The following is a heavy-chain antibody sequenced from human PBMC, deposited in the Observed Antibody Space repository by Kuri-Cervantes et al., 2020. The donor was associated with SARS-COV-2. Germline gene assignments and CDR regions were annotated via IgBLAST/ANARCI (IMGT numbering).Heavy chain of an antibody. CDR1: GFTVSSNY. CDR3: ARDRYDFWSGLGYYYYGMDV. J-gene: IGHJ6*02. CDR2: IYSGGST. Sequence: GESLKISCAASGFTVSSNYMSWVRQAPGKGLEWVSVIYSGGSTYYADSVKGRFTISRDNAKNTLYLQMNSLRAEDTAVYYCARDRYDFWSGLGYYYYGMDVWGQGTTVTVSS. V-gene: IGHV3-53*01. D-gene: IGHD3-3*01.